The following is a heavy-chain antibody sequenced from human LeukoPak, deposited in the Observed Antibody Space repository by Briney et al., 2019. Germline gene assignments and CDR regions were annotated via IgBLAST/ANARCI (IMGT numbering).Heavy chain of an antibody. CDR1: GFTFSSYS. D-gene: IGHD3-22*01. J-gene: IGHJ4*02. Sequence: PGGSLRLSCAASGFTFSSYSMNWVRQAPGKGLEWVSYISSSSSTIYYADSVKGRFTISRDNAKNSLYLQMNSLRDEDTAVYYCARDYDSSGYYYIHFDYWGQGTLVTVSS. V-gene: IGHV3-48*02. CDR3: ARDYDSSGYYYIHFDY. CDR2: ISSSSSTI.